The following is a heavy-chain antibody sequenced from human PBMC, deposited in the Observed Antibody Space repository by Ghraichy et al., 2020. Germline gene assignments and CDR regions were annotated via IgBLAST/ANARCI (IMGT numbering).Heavy chain of an antibody. Sequence: LSLTCAASGFTFSSYAMSWVRQAPGRGLEWVSAISGGGGTTYYGDSVKGRFTISRDNSKNTLYLQMNSLRAEDTAVYYCAKDRSSSWYAEYFQHWGQGTLLTVSS. J-gene: IGHJ1*01. CDR2: ISGGGGTT. V-gene: IGHV3-23*01. CDR3: AKDRSSSWYAEYFQH. CDR1: GFTFSSYA. D-gene: IGHD6-13*01.